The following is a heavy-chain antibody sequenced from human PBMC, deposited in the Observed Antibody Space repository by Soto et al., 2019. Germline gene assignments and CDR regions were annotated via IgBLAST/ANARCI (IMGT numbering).Heavy chain of an antibody. V-gene: IGHV4-34*01. CDR1: GGSFSGYP. Sequence: QVQLQQWGAGLLKPSETLSLSCAVYGGSFSGYPWSWIRQPPGKGLEWIGEIIHSGSTNYNPSLKSRVTISVDTSENKFSLRLTSVTDADTAVYYCARGQLPLADWGQGTLVTVSS. CDR3: ARGQLPLAD. CDR2: IIHSGST. D-gene: IGHD1-1*01. J-gene: IGHJ4*02.